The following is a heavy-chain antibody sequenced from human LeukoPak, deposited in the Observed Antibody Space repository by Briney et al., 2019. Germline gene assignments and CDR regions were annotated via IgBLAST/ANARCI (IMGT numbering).Heavy chain of an antibody. CDR2: IYTSGST. Sequence: SETLSLTCTVSGGSISSHYWSWIRQPAGKGLEWIGRIYTSGSTNYNPSLKSRVTMSVDTSKNQFSLKLSSVTAADTAVYYCARDKGCSSTSCYSWFDPWGQGTLVTVSS. CDR1: GGSISSHY. V-gene: IGHV4-4*07. D-gene: IGHD2-2*01. J-gene: IGHJ5*02. CDR3: ARDKGCSSTSCYSWFDP.